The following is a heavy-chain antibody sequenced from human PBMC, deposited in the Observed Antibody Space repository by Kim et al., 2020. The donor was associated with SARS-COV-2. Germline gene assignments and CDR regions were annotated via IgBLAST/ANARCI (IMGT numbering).Heavy chain of an antibody. Sequence: KGRFTSSRDNSKNTLYLQMNSLSAEDTAVYYCAREPGYDYVWGSSHGMDVWGQGTTVTVSS. V-gene: IGHV3-30*07. CDR3: AREPGYDYVWGSSHGMDV. D-gene: IGHD3-16*01. J-gene: IGHJ6*02.